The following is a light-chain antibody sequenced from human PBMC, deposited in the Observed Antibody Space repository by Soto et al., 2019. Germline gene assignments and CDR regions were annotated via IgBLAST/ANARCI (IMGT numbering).Light chain of an antibody. CDR2: GAS. CDR3: QQYGSSPRVT. V-gene: IGKV3-20*01. CDR1: QSVSSSY. J-gene: IGKJ5*01. Sequence: EIXLTQSPGTLSLSPGERATLSCRASQSVSSSYLAWYQQKPGQAPRLLIYGASSRATGIPDRFSGSGSGTDFTLTISRLEPEDFAVYYCQQYGSSPRVTFGQGTRLEIK.